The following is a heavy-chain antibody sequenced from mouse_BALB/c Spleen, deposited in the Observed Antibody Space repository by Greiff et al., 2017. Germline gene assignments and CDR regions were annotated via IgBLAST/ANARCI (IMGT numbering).Heavy chain of an antibody. Sequence: VQLKESGPSLVKPSQTLSLTCSVTGDSITSGYWNWIRKFPGNKLEYMGYISYSGSTYYNPSLKSRIPITRDTSKNQYYLQLNSVTTEDTATYYCARALYRYDSYFDYWGQGTTLTVSS. CDR1: GDSITSGY. CDR3: ARALYRYDSYFDY. CDR2: ISYSGST. V-gene: IGHV3-8*02. J-gene: IGHJ2*01. D-gene: IGHD2-14*01.